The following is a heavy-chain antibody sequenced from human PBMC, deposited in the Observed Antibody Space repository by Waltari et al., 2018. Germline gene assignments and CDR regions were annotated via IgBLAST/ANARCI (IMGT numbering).Heavy chain of an antibody. J-gene: IGHJ4*02. V-gene: IGHV4-30-4*08. Sequence: QVQLQESGPGLVKPSQTLSLTCTVSGCSISSGDYYWSWIRQPPGKGLEWIGYIYYSGGTYYNPSLKSRVTISVDTSKNQFSLKLSSVTAADTAVYYCARMDGDEAAAGTFDYWGQGTLVTVSS. D-gene: IGHD6-13*01. CDR2: IYYSGGT. CDR1: GCSISSGDYY. CDR3: ARMDGDEAAAGTFDY.